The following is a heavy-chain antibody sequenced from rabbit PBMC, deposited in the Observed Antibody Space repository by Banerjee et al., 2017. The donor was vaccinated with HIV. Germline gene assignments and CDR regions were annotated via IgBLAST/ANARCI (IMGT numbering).Heavy chain of an antibody. D-gene: IGHD7-1*01. V-gene: IGHV1S45*01. CDR3: ARDYAGYVAGTTVTRLDL. Sequence: QEQLEESGGDLVQPEGSLTLTCTASGFSFSGYWICWVRQAPGKGLEWIACIYGGSSGSTYYASWAKGRFTISKTSSTTVTLQMTSLTAADTATYFCARDYAGYVAGTTVTRLDLWGPGTLVTVS. CDR1: GFSFSGYW. J-gene: IGHJ6*01. CDR2: IYGGSSGST.